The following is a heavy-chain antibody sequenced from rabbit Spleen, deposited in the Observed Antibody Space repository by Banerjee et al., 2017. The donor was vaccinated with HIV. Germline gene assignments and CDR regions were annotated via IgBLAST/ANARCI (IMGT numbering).Heavy chain of an antibody. Sequence: QEQLEESGGDLVKPEGSLTLSCKASGFTLSSSYWICWVRQAPGKGLEWIACIYNADDSTYYASWARGRFTISKTSSTTVTLQMTSLTAADTATYFCARDTGSSFSSYGMDLWGPGTLVTVS. D-gene: IGHD8-1*01. J-gene: IGHJ6*01. CDR1: GFTLSSSYW. CDR3: ARDTGSSFSSYGMDL. CDR2: IYNADDST. V-gene: IGHV1S45*01.